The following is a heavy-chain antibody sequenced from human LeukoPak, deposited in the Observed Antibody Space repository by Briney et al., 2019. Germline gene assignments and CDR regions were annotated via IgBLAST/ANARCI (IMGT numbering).Heavy chain of an antibody. CDR3: ARVGRYSYAHNS. V-gene: IGHV3-7*01. Sequence: QPGGSLRLSCAASGFTFRDYSDYWMGWVRQAPGKGLEWVANIKQDGSEKYYVDSVKGRFTISRDNAMNSLFLQMNSLRAEDTAVYYCARVGRYSYAHNSWGQGTLVTVSS. D-gene: IGHD5-18*01. CDR1: GFTFRDYSDYW. CDR2: IKQDGSEK. J-gene: IGHJ4*02.